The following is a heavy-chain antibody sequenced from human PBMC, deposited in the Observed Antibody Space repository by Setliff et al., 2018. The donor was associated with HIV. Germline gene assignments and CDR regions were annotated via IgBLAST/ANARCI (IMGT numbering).Heavy chain of an antibody. CDR3: ARDTGQLVYYFDS. CDR2: ISSSSSAI. J-gene: IGHJ4*02. CDR1: GFTFSNAW. Sequence: PGGSLRLSCAASGFTFSNAWMNWVRQAPGKGLEWVSYISSSSSAIYYADSVKGRFTISRDNAKNSLYLQMSSLRAEDTAVYFCARDTGQLVYYFDSWGQGTLVTVSS. V-gene: IGHV3-48*01. D-gene: IGHD6-6*01.